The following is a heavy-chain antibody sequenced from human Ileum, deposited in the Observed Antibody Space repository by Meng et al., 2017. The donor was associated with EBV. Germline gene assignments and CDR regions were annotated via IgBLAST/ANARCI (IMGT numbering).Heavy chain of an antibody. V-gene: IGHV4-4*02. D-gene: IGHD2-21*02. CDR3: ARIPYGDIYSAYFDY. Sequence: QFQLHVSGPGLGKPSGTGSLTWPFSGGSVNGHPWWSWVRQPPGEGLEWIGQIYHSGATNYNPSLKSRVTISVDTSENQFSLELNSVTAADTAVYYCARIPYGDIYSAYFDYWSPGTLVTVSS. J-gene: IGHJ4*02. CDR2: IYHSGAT. CDR1: GGSVNGHPW.